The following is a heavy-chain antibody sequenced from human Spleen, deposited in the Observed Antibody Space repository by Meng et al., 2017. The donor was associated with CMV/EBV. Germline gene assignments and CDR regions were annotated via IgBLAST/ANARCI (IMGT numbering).Heavy chain of an antibody. D-gene: IGHD6-19*01. CDR2: IYHSGST. Sequence: SETLSLTCTVSGYSISSGYYWGWIRQPPGKGLEWIGSIYHSGSTYYNPSLKSRVTISVDTSKNQFSLKLSSVTAADTAVYYCARDIPGIAVASGWGQGTLVTVSS. J-gene: IGHJ4*02. CDR3: ARDIPGIAVASG. CDR1: GYSISSGYY. V-gene: IGHV4-38-2*02.